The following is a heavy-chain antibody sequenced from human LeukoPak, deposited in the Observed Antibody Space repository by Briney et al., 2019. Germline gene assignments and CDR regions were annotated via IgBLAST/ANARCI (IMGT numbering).Heavy chain of an antibody. D-gene: IGHD7-27*01. CDR2: IYHRGST. CDR3: ARHGNWGGPDY. J-gene: IGHJ4*02. V-gene: IGHV4-39*01. Sequence: XXTLSLTCTVSGGSISSSSHYWGWIRXPPGKGLEWIGSIYHRGSTYYNTSRKDRVTMSVYTSKKQFSLKLSSVTAADTAFYYCARHGNWGGPDYWGQGTLVTVSS. CDR1: GGSISSSSHY.